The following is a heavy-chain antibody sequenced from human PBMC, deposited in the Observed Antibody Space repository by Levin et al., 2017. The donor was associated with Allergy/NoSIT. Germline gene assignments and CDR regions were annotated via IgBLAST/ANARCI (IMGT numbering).Heavy chain of an antibody. Sequence: GESLKISCAASGFTFSSYSMNWVRQAPGKGLEWVSSISSSSSYIYYADSVKGRFTISRDNAKNSLYLQMNSLRAEDTAVYYCARDPGGGYGSGSYYWVVWGQGTLVTVSS. CDR1: GFTFSSYS. CDR3: ARDPGGGYGSGSYYWVV. CDR2: ISSSSSYI. V-gene: IGHV3-21*01. J-gene: IGHJ4*02. D-gene: IGHD3-10*01.